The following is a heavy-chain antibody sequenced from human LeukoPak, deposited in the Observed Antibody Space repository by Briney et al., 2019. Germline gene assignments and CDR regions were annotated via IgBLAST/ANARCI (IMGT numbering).Heavy chain of an antibody. CDR1: GFTFSSYG. V-gene: IGHV3-30*02. Sequence: PGGSLRLSCAASGFTFSSYGMHWVRQAPGKGLEWVAFIRYDGSNKYYADSVKGRFTISRDNSKNTLYLQMNSLRAEDTAVYYCAKSQYYDILTGGQALFDYWGQGTLVTVSS. J-gene: IGHJ4*02. D-gene: IGHD3-9*01. CDR2: IRYDGSNK. CDR3: AKSQYYDILTGGQALFDY.